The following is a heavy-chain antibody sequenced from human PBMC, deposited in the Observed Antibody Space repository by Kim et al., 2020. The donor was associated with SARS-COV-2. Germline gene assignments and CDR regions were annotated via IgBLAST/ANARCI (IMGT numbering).Heavy chain of an antibody. D-gene: IGHD6-13*01. CDR3: ARESSSWYYFDY. Sequence: NSNPSLKGRVTMSVDTSKNQFSLKLSSVTAADTAVYYCARESSSWYYFDYWGQGTLVTVSS. J-gene: IGHJ4*02. V-gene: IGHV4-4*07.